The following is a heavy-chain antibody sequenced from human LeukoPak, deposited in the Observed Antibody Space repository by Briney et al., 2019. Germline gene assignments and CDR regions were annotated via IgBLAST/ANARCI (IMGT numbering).Heavy chain of an antibody. CDR2: INPNSGGT. V-gene: IGHV1-2*02. J-gene: IGHJ4*02. CDR1: GYTFTGYY. CDR3: ARGTDRGIAAAGVDY. Sequence: ASVKVSCKASGYTFTGYYMHWVRQAPGQGLEWMGWINPNSGGTSYAQKFQGRVTMTRDTSISTAYMELSRLRSDDTAVYYCARGTDRGIAAAGVDYWGQGTLVTVSS. D-gene: IGHD6-13*01.